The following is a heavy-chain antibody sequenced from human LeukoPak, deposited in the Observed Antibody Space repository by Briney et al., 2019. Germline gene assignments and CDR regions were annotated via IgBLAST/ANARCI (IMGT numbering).Heavy chain of an antibody. CDR3: TTMVRGVIIENDY. V-gene: IGHV3-48*01. D-gene: IGHD3-10*01. Sequence: GGSLRLSCAASGFTFSSYSMNWVRQAPGKGLEWVSYISSSSSTIYYADSVKGRFTISRDNAKNSLYLQMNSLRAEDTALYYCTTMVRGVIIENDYWGQGTLVTVSS. J-gene: IGHJ4*02. CDR2: ISSSSSTI. CDR1: GFTFSSYS.